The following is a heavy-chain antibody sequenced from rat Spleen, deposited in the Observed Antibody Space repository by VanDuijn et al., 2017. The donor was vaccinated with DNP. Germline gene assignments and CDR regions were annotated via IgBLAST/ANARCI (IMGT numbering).Heavy chain of an antibody. CDR2: INKESSTM. CDR1: GFNFNDYW. D-gene: IGHD4-1*01. V-gene: IGHV4-2*01. Sequence: EVKLVESGGGLVQPGRSLKLSCAASGFNFNDYWMGWVRQAPGKGLEWIGEINKESSTMNYTPSLKDKFTISRDNAQNTLYLQTSKLGSEDTAIYYCARARRAVDYWGQGVMVTVSS. J-gene: IGHJ2*01. CDR3: ARARRAVDY.